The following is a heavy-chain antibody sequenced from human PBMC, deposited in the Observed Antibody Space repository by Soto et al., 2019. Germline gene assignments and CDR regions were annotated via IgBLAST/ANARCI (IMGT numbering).Heavy chain of an antibody. CDR2: INHSGST. CDR3: ARRYGYFDY. Sequence: PSETLSLTCAVYGGSFSGYDWSWICQPPGKGLERIGEINHSGSTNYNPSLKIRVTISVDTSKNQLSLKLSSVTAADTGVYYCARRYGYFDYWGQETLVTVSS. CDR1: GGSFSGYD. D-gene: IGHD5-18*01. V-gene: IGHV4-34*01. J-gene: IGHJ4*02.